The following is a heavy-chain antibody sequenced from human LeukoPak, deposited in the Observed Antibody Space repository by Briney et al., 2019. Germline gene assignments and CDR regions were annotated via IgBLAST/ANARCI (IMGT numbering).Heavy chain of an antibody. CDR1: GDSISKDYYC. D-gene: IGHD5-24*01. Sequence: SETLSLTCTVSGDSISKDYYCWAWIRQPPGKGLEWIGTIYSNENAYYNPPLESRVTMSVDTAENQISLTLTSVTAADTAVYYCARDHIDGFNPNNWFDPWGQGTLVTVSS. CDR3: ARDHIDGFNPNNWFDP. CDR2: IYSNENA. J-gene: IGHJ5*02. V-gene: IGHV4-39*07.